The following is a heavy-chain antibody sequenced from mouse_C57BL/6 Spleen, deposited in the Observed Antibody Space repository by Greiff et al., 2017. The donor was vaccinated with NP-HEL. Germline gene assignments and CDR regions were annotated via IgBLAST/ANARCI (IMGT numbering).Heavy chain of an antibody. CDR2: INPYNGGT. J-gene: IGHJ4*01. V-gene: IGHV1-19*01. Sequence: VQLQQSGPVLVKPGASVKMSCKASGYTFTDYYMNWVKQSHGKSLEWIGVINPYNGGTSYNQKFKGKATLTVDKSSSTAYMELNSLTSADSAVYYCAREGGYDGAMDYWGQGTSVTVSS. CDR3: AREGGYDGAMDY. CDR1: GYTFTDYY. D-gene: IGHD2-2*01.